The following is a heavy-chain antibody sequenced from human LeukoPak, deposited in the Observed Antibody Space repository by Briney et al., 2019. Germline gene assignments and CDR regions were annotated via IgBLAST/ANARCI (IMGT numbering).Heavy chain of an antibody. CDR2: IYSGDSDT. CDR3: ARAPQFSSGWYGPFDY. CDR1: GYYFTNYW. J-gene: IGHJ4*02. V-gene: IGHV5-51*01. Sequence: GESLKISCKGSGYYFTNYWIGWICQMPGKGLEWMGIIYSGDSDTRYSPSFQGQVTISADKSISTAYLQWSSLKASDTAMYYCARAPQFSSGWYGPFDYWGQGSLVTVSS. D-gene: IGHD6-19*01.